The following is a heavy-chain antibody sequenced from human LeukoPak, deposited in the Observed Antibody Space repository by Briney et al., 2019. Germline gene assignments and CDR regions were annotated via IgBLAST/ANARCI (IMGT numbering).Heavy chain of an antibody. Sequence: ASVKVSCKASGGTFSSYAISWVRQAPGQGLEWMGGIIPIFVTANYAQKFQGRVTITTDESTSTAYMELSSLRSEDTAVYYCARVLGGYDSSGYYLADYWYFDLWGRGTLVTVSS. CDR2: IIPIFVTA. J-gene: IGHJ2*01. V-gene: IGHV1-69*05. CDR3: ARVLGGYDSSGYYLADYWYFDL. CDR1: GGTFSSYA. D-gene: IGHD3-22*01.